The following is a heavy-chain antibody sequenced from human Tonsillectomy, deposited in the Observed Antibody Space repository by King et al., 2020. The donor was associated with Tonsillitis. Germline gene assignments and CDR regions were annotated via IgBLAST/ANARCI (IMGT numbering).Heavy chain of an antibody. V-gene: IGHV1-2*02. CDR2: INHNSGGT. D-gene: IGHD3-16*01. J-gene: IGHJ3*02. CDR1: GYTFTGYY. CDR3: ARGFEGDGNYGGGAFDI. Sequence: QLVQSGAEVKKPGASVKVSCKASGYTFTGYYIHWVRQAPGQGLEWMGWINHNSGGTNYEQKFQGRVTMTRDTSISTAYMDLSRLTSDDTAVYYCARGFEGDGNYGGGAFDIWGQGTMVTVSS.